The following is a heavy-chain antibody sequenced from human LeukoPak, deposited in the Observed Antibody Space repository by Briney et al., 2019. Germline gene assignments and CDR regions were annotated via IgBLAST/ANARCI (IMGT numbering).Heavy chain of an antibody. V-gene: IGHV3-66*01. D-gene: IGHD5-12*01. CDR1: GFTVSSNY. J-gene: IGHJ6*02. CDR2: IYSGGST. CDR3: ARDKIVATPHYYYYGMDV. Sequence: PGGSLRLSCAASGFTVSSNYMSWVRQAPGKGLEWVLVIYSGGSTYYADSVKGRFTISRDNSKNTLYLQMNSLRAEDTAVYYCARDKIVATPHYYYYGMDVWGQGTTVTVSS.